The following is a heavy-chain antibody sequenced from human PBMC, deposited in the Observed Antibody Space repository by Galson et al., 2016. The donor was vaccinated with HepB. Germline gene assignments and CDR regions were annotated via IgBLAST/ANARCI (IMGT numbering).Heavy chain of an antibody. D-gene: IGHD3-3*01. Sequence: SETLSLTCTVSGGSIAASIYYWGWIRQPPGKGLESIGSIYYSGSTTYNPSLKSRVTISVDTSKNEFSLQLSSVTAADTATYYCARLNRAVGFWRYDYWGQGKLVTVFS. J-gene: IGHJ4*02. V-gene: IGHV4-39*01. CDR3: ARLNRAVGFWRYDY. CDR2: IYYSGST. CDR1: GGSIAASIYY.